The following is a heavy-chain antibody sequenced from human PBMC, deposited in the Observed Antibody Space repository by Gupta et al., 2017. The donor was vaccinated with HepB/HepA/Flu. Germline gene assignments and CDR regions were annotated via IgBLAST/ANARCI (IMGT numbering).Heavy chain of an antibody. CDR3: ARLPYGSGSYFSYGMDV. J-gene: IGHJ6*02. CDR1: GYSFTSYW. D-gene: IGHD3-10*01. Sequence: TGCGYSFTSYWIGWVRQMPGKGLEWMGIIYPGDSDTRYSPSFQGQVTISADKSISTAYLQWSSLKASDTAMYYCARLPYGSGSYFSYGMDVWGQGTTVTVSS. CDR2: IYPGDSDT. V-gene: IGHV5-51*01.